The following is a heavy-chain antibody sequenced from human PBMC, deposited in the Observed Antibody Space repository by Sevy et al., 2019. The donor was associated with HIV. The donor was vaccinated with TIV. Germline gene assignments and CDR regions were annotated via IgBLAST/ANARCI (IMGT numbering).Heavy chain of an antibody. CDR3: AREGYKDDYYGSGRWEYYYYGMDV. Sequence: ASVKVSCKASGGTFSSYAISWVRQAPGQGLEWMGGIIPIFGTANYAQTFQGRVTITADESTSTAYMELSSLRSEDTAVYYCAREGYKDDYYGSGRWEYYYYGMDVWGQGTTVTVSS. V-gene: IGHV1-69*13. CDR1: GGTFSSYA. CDR2: IIPIFGTA. J-gene: IGHJ6*02. D-gene: IGHD3-10*01.